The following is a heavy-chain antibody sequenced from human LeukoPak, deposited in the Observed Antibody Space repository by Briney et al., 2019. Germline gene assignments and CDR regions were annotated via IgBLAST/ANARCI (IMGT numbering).Heavy chain of an antibody. CDR1: GASISSSDYH. J-gene: IGHJ5*02. CDR2: IYHSGST. V-gene: IGHV4-39*07. CDR3: ARVGIVLVTGSNWVDP. D-gene: IGHD3-22*01. Sequence: PSETLSLTCSVSGASISSSDYHWGWLRQPPGKGLEWIGTIYHSGSTYYNTSLKSRVTISVDTSKNQFSLKFNSVTAADTAVYYCARVGIVLVTGSNWVDPWGQGTLVTVSS.